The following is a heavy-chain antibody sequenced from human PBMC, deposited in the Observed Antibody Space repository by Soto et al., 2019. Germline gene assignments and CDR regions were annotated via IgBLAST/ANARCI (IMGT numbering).Heavy chain of an antibody. CDR1: GYTFTRYG. CDR3: AKNGQPPYYYYGLDV. D-gene: IGHD2-8*01. J-gene: IGHJ6*02. V-gene: IGHV1-18*01. CDR2: ISGYNGDT. Sequence: GASVKVSCKASGYTFTRYGISWVRQAPXQGLEWMGWISGYNGDTNYAQKFQGRVSMTIDTSTTTAYMELRSLTSDDTAVYYCAKNGQPPYYYYGLDVWGQGTKVTVSS.